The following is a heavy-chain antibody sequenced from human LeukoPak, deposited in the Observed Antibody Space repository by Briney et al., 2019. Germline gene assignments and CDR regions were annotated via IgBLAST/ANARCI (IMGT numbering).Heavy chain of an antibody. CDR3: ARRGASGYYLS. J-gene: IGHJ4*02. CDR2: IYYSGST. Sequence: SETLSLTGTVSGGSISSGGYYWSWIRQHPGKGLEWIGYIYYSGSTYYNPSLKSRVTISVDTSKNQFSLKLSSVTAADTAVYYCARRGASGYYLSWGQGTLVTVSS. CDR1: GGSISSGGYY. D-gene: IGHD3-22*01. V-gene: IGHV4-31*03.